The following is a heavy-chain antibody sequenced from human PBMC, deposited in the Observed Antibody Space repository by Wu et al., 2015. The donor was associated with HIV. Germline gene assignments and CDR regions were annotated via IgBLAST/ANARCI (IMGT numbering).Heavy chain of an antibody. CDR3: ARGRGGSGSGSAPGDYFDY. J-gene: IGHJ4*02. Sequence: QVQLVQSGAEVKKPGSSVKVSCKASGGTFSSYAVSWVRQAPGQGLEWMGGIIPIFGTANYAQKFQGRVTITADESTSTAYMELSSLRSEDTAVYYCARGRGGSGSGSAPGDYFDYWGQGTLVTVSS. CDR2: IIPIFGTA. CDR1: GGTFSSYA. V-gene: IGHV1-69*12. D-gene: IGHD3-10*01.